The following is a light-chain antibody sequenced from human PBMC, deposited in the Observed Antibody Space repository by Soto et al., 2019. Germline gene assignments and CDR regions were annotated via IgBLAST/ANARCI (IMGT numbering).Light chain of an antibody. V-gene: IGKV3-20*01. CDR2: GAS. CDR1: QSVSSTF. Sequence: DIVLTQSPGTLSLSPGERVTLSCRASQSVSSTFFAWYQQKPGQAPRLLMFGASNRATGIPDRFSGSGSGTDFTLTISRLEPEDFAMYYCQQYGTSPRGTFGQGTKVDIK. J-gene: IGKJ1*01. CDR3: QQYGTSPRGT.